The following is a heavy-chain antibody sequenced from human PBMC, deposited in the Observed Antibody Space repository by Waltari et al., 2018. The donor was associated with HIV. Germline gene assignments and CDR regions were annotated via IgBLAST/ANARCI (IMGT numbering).Heavy chain of an antibody. J-gene: IGHJ5*02. CDR1: GGTFSSYA. D-gene: IGHD1-26*01. CDR3: ARDLNSGSYSGDWFDP. Sequence: QVQLVQSGAEVKKPGSSVKVSCKASGGTFSSYAISWVRQAPGQGLEWMGGIIPILGTANYAQKFQGRVTITADESTSTAYMELSSLRSEDTAVYYCARDLNSGSYSGDWFDPWGQGTLVTVSS. CDR2: IIPILGTA. V-gene: IGHV1-69*01.